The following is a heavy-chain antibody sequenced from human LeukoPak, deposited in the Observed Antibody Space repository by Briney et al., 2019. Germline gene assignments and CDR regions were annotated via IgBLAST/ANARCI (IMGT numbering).Heavy chain of an antibody. D-gene: IGHD5-18*01. V-gene: IGHV1-69*01. CDR1: GGTFSSYA. J-gene: IGHJ4*02. CDR2: IIPIFGTA. CDR3: AMIGRGYSYGSHFDY. Sequence: SVKVSCTASGGTFSSYAISWVRQAPGQGLEWMGGIIPIFGTANYAQNFQGRVTITADESTSTAYMELSSLRSEDTAVYYCAMIGRGYSYGSHFDYWGQGTLVTVSS.